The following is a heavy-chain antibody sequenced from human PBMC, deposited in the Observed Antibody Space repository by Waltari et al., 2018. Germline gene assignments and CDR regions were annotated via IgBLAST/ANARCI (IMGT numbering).Heavy chain of an antibody. V-gene: IGHV1-69*12. CDR1: GGSFGVYG. D-gene: IGHD3-16*01. Sequence: HVQLVQSGAEVKKPGSSVKVSCKAYGGSFGVYGISWVRQAPGQGLECMGVIIPMFGIPEYSQKFQDRLTITADESTNTAYMELSSLSSEDTAIYYCARHELGISQFYYNMYVWGQGTTVTISS. CDR3: ARHELGISQFYYNMYV. J-gene: IGHJ6*02. CDR2: IIPMFGIP.